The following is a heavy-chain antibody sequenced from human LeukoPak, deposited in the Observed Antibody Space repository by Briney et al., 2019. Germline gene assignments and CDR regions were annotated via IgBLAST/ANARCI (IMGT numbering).Heavy chain of an antibody. CDR1: GFTFSSYD. D-gene: IGHD1-26*01. V-gene: IGHV3-13*01. CDR2: IGTAGDT. CDR3: VRDLGGRSGH. Sequence: PGGSLRLSCAASGFTFSSYDMHWVRQATGKGLEWVSAIGTAGDTYYPGSVKGRFTISRDNAKNTLYLQMNSLTAEDTAVYYCVRDLGGRSGHWGQGTLVTVSS. J-gene: IGHJ4*02.